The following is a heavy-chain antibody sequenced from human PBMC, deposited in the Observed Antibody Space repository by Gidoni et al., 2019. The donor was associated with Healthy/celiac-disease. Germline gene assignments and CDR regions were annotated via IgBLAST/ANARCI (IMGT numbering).Heavy chain of an antibody. J-gene: IGHJ4*02. V-gene: IGHV4-34*01. D-gene: IGHD5-12*01. Sequence: QVQLQQWGAGLLKPSETLSLTCAVYGGSFSGYYWSWIRQPPGKGLEWIGEINHSGSTNYNPSLKSRVTISVDTSKNQFSLKLSSVTAADTAVYYCARGPPKMATIKNNFDYWGQGTLVTVSS. CDR2: INHSGST. CDR3: ARGPPKMATIKNNFDY. CDR1: GGSFSGYY.